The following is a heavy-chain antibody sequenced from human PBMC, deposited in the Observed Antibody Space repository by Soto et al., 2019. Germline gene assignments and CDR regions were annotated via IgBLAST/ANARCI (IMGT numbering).Heavy chain of an antibody. V-gene: IGHV4-61*01. D-gene: IGHD6-13*01. CDR3: ARGGSIAAAVVDY. CDR1: GGSVSSGSHY. CDR2: IYHTGST. Sequence: QVQLQESGPGLVKPSETLSLTCTVSGGSVSSGSHYWSWIRQPPGKGLEWIGYIYHTGSTNYNPSLNSRVTMSVDTSKYQFSLKLNSVTAADTAVYYCARGGSIAAAVVDYWGQGTLVTVSS. J-gene: IGHJ4*02.